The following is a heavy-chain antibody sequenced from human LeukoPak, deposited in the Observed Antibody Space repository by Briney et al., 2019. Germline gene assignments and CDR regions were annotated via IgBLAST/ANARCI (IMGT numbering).Heavy chain of an antibody. CDR3: ARRGMGALYYNSYYMDV. J-gene: IGHJ6*03. CDR1: GFTFIDYY. V-gene: IGHV3-11*04. Sequence: GASLRLSCAASGFTFIDYYMGSLREAPGKGLEWVSYISSSGSTIYYADSGKGRFTICRAHAKNSLHLQITSLPAEDTAVYYCARRGMGALYYNSYYMDVWGKGATVTVSS. D-gene: IGHD1-26*01. CDR2: ISSSGSTI.